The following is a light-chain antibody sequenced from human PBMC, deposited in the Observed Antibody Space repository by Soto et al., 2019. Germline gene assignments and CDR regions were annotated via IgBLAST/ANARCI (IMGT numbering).Light chain of an antibody. Sequence: DIQMTQSPPSLSASVGDRVTITCRASQDIRRFLNWYQQKPGRAPKLLMYDASNLQSGVPSRFSGSGSGTDFTLTISNLQPEDFATYYCQHSYSAPLTFGGGTEVEIK. CDR2: DAS. V-gene: IGKV1-39*01. J-gene: IGKJ4*01. CDR3: QHSYSAPLT. CDR1: QDIRRF.